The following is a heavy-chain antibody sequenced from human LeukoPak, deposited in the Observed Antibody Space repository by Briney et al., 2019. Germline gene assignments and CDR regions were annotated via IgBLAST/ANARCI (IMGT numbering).Heavy chain of an antibody. CDR1: RYTFTGYY. D-gene: IGHD2-2*01. CDR3: ARRQCSSTICYDWFDP. V-gene: IGHV1-2*02. J-gene: IGHJ5*02. Sequence: ASVKVSCKASRYTFTGYYMHGVRQAPGQGREWMGWINPNSGGTNYAQKLQGRVTMTRDTSISTAYMELSRLRSDDTAVYYCARRQCSSTICYDWFDPWGQGTLVTVSS. CDR2: INPNSGGT.